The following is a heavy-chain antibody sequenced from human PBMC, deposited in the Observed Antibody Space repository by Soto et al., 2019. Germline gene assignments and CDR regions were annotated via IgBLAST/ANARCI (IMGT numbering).Heavy chain of an antibody. CDR3: AGHGGYSY. V-gene: IGHV3-23*01. Sequence: EVQLPESGGGLVQPGGSLRLSCAATGFTLRTNGMSWVRQAPGKGLEWVSSFSGSGADTYYADSLKGRFTISRDNSKNTLYLQMNSLRAEDTALYYCAGHGGYSYLGQGTLVTVSS. J-gene: IGHJ4*02. D-gene: IGHD4-17*01. CDR2: FSGSGADT. CDR1: GFTLRTNG.